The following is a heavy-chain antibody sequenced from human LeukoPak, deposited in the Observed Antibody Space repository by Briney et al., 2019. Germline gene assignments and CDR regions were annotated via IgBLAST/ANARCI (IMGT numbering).Heavy chain of an antibody. J-gene: IGHJ4*02. D-gene: IGHD1-1*01. CDR1: GGSINNYY. V-gene: IGHV4-59*08. CDR2: IYYSGRS. Sequence: SETLSLTCTVSGGSINNYYWSWIRQPPGKGLEWIGCIYYSGRSNYNPSLKSRVTISVDTSKNQFSLKLTSVTAADTAVYYCARHHKMEPTGLEYWRQGTLVTVSS. CDR3: ARHHKMEPTGLEY.